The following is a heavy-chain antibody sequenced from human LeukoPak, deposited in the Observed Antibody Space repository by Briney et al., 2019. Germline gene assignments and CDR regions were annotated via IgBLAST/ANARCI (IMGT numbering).Heavy chain of an antibody. V-gene: IGHV4-30-4*01. Sequence: PSETLSLTCTVSGGSISAGDYYWSWIRQPPGKGLEWIGYIYYRGSTSYNPSLQSRVTISVDTSKNQFSLKLSSLSAADTAVYHCARTYYGDYGWFDRWGEGTLVTVSS. CDR3: ARTYYGDYGWFDR. D-gene: IGHD4-17*01. CDR1: GGSISAGDYY. CDR2: IYYRGST. J-gene: IGHJ5*02.